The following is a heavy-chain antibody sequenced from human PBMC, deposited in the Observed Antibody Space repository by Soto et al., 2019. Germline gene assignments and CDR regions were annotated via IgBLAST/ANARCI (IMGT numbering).Heavy chain of an antibody. CDR3: ARHSGYSFYYYYGMDV. V-gene: IGHV4-30-4*08. CDR1: GGSISSSSYY. D-gene: IGHD5-18*01. CDR2: IYYNGNS. Sequence: PSETLSLTCTVSGGSISSSSYYWGWIRQPPGKGLEWIGYIYYNGNSFYNPSLQSRVTISLDTSKNQFSLNLRSVTAADTAVYYCARHSGYSFYYYYGMDVWGQGTTVTVSS. J-gene: IGHJ6*02.